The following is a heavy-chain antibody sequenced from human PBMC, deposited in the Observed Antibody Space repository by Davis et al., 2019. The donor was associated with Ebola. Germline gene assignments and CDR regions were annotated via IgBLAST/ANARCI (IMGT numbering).Heavy chain of an antibody. CDR2: ITGSGGDT. CDR1: GFTFSAYA. J-gene: IGHJ4*02. CDR3: RARLDY. Sequence: PGGSLRLSCAASGFTFSAYAMNWVRQTPGKGLEWVSLITGSGGDTYYADSVKGRFTISRDNSENTLYLQMTSLRVEDTAVYYCRARLDYWGQGTLVTVSS. V-gene: IGHV3-23*01.